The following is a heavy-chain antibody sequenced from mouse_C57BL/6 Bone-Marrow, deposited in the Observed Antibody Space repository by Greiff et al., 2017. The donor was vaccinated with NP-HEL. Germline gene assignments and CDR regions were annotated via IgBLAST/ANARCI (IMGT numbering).Heavy chain of an antibody. D-gene: IGHD2-2*01. CDR1: GYTFTSYW. CDR2: IDPSDSYT. Sequence: QVQLQQPGAELVKPGASVKLSCKASGYTFTSYWMQWVKQRPGQGLEWIGEIDPSDSYTNYHQKFKGKATLTVDTSSSTPYMQLSSLTSEDSAVYYCARYGYDADYWGQGTTLTVSS. J-gene: IGHJ2*01. V-gene: IGHV1-50*01. CDR3: ARYGYDADY.